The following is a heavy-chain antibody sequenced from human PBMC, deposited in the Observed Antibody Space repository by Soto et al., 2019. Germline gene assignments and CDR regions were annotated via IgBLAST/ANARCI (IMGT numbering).Heavy chain of an antibody. CDR3: AGEHDAVDV. D-gene: IGHD1-1*01. Sequence: QVQLVESGGGVVQPGRSLTLSCAASGFPFTSYAIHWVRQAPGKGLEWVAVISHDGGIKHYADSVKGRFTISRDNSKNTLYLQMNSLRDEDTAVYHCAGEHDAVDVWGQGTTVTVAS. CDR2: ISHDGGIK. J-gene: IGHJ6*02. CDR1: GFPFTSYA. V-gene: IGHV3-30-3*01.